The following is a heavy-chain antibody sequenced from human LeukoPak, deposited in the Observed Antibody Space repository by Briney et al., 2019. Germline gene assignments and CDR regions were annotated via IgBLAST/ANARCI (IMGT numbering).Heavy chain of an antibody. CDR3: ARSTNYYDSSGYLF. V-gene: IGHV4-39*07. J-gene: IGHJ4*02. CDR2: IYYSGST. CDR1: GDSISSSSYS. Sequence: KPSETLLLTCTVSGDSISSSSYSWGWFRQPPGKGLEWTGSIYYSGSTYYNPPLKSRVTISVDTSKNQFSLKLSSVTAADTAVYYCARSTNYYDSSGYLFWGQGTLVTVSS. D-gene: IGHD3-22*01.